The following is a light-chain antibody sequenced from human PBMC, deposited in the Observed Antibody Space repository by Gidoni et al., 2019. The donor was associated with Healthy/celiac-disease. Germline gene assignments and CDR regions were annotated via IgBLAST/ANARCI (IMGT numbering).Light chain of an antibody. V-gene: IGKV1-39*01. CDR1: QSISSY. J-gene: IGKJ4*01. CDR2: AAS. CDR3: QQSYSTPPT. Sequence: IQMTQSPSSLSASVGDRVTITCRASQSISSYLNWYQQKPGKAPKLLIDAASSLQSGVPSRFSGSGSGTDFTLTISSLQPEDFATYYCQQSYSTPPTFGGGTKVEIK.